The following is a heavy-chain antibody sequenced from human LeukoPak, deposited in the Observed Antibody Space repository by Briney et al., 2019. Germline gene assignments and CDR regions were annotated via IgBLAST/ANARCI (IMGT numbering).Heavy chain of an antibody. CDR1: GGTFSSYA. V-gene: IGHV1-69*04. CDR2: IIPILGIA. J-gene: IGHJ3*02. D-gene: IGHD3-10*01. Sequence: ASVKVSCKASGGTFSSYAISWVRQAPGQGLEWMGRIIPILGIANYAQKFQGRVTITADKSTSTAYMELSSLRSEDTAVYYCASDPPTYYYGSGSYFGAFDIWGQGTMVTVSS. CDR3: ASDPPTYYYGSGSYFGAFDI.